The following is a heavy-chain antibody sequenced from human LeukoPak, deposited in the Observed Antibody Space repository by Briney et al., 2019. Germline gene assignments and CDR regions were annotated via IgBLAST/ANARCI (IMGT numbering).Heavy chain of an antibody. Sequence: ASVKVSCKASGGTFSSYAISWVRQAPGQGLEWMGGIIPIFGTANCAQKFQGRVTITADKSTSTAYMELSSLRSEDTAVYYCARARRYCSGGSCYRHDAFDIWGQGTMVTVSS. CDR1: GGTFSSYA. D-gene: IGHD2-15*01. CDR2: IIPIFGTA. CDR3: ARARRYCSGGSCYRHDAFDI. V-gene: IGHV1-69*06. J-gene: IGHJ3*02.